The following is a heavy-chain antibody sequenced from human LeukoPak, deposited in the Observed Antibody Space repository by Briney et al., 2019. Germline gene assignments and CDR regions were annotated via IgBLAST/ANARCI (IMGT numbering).Heavy chain of an antibody. CDR3: ASSTDYGDYYFDY. Sequence: KPSETLSLTCTVSGGSISSYYWSWIRQPPGKGLEGIGYIYYSGSTNYNPSLNSRVTISVDTSKNQFSLKLSSVTAADTAVYYCASSTDYGDYYFDYWGQGTLVTVSS. J-gene: IGHJ4*02. V-gene: IGHV4-59*01. CDR1: GGSISSYY. CDR2: IYYSGST. D-gene: IGHD4-17*01.